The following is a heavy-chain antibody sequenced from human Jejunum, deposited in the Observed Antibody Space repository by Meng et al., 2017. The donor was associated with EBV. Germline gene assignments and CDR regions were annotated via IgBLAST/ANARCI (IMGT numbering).Heavy chain of an antibody. Sequence: VRRMGTGGGVVMPGGSLRLSCEASGFTFSNAWMSWVCQAPGKGLEWVGRIKSKTDGGTTDYAAPVKGRFTISRDDSKNTMYLQMNGLKTEDTAVYYCTTDGGIAVAGIFDNWGQGTLVTVSS. J-gene: IGHJ4*02. V-gene: IGHV3-15*01. D-gene: IGHD6-19*01. CDR3: TTDGGIAVAGIFDN. CDR1: GFTFSNAW. CDR2: IKSKTDGGTT.